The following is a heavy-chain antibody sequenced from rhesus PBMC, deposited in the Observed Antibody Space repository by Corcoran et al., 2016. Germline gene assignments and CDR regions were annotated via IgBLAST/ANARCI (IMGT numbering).Heavy chain of an antibody. D-gene: IGHD3-3*01. CDR2: ISNGGRST. J-gene: IGHJ4*01. Sequence: EVQLVESGGDLVQPGVSLRLSCAASGFTFSSYGMSWVRQAPGTGLEWVSYISNGGRSTYNLDSVKCRFTISRDNSKNTLSRQMNSLRAEETAVYYCAKTPGLSRFDYRVQGVLVTVSS. CDR1: GFTFSSYG. CDR3: AKTPGLSRFDY. V-gene: IGHV3S5*01.